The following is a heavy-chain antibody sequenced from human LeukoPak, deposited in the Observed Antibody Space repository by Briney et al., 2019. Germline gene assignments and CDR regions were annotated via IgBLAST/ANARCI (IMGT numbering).Heavy chain of an antibody. CDR3: AGAYCSSTSCWIADAFDI. CDR2: VFYSGSA. CDR1: GDSIRSYY. V-gene: IGHV4-59*12. Sequence: SETLSLTCTVSGDSIRSYYWSWIRQPSGKGLEWIGYVFYSGSASYNPSLKSRVTISVDTSKNQFSLKLSSVTAADTAVYYCAGAYCSSTSCWIADAFDIWGQGTMVTVSS. D-gene: IGHD2-2*01. J-gene: IGHJ3*02.